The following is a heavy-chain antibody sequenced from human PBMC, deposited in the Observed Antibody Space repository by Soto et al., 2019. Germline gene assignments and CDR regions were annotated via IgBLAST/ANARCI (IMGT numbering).Heavy chain of an antibody. D-gene: IGHD4-4*01. Sequence: GGSLRLSCAASGFTFSSYAMHWVRQAPGKGLEWVAVISYDGSNKYYADSVKGRFTISRDNSKNTLYLQMNSLRAEDTAVYYCARTVTPSPYYYYGMDVWGQGTTVTVS. CDR3: ARTVTPSPYYYYGMDV. CDR1: GFTFSSYA. V-gene: IGHV3-30-3*01. CDR2: ISYDGSNK. J-gene: IGHJ6*02.